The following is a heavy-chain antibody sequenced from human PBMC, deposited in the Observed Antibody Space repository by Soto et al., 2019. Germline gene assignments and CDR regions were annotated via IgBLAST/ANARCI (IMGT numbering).Heavy chain of an antibody. CDR1: GGTXXTYA. CDR3: AREVQVHTPAFVY. D-gene: IGHD3-10*01. J-gene: IGHJ4*02. V-gene: IGHV1-69*01. Sequence: VXXXXXGAXMXXXGSXXKVSCQSSGGTXXTYAXXXXXXAPGQGPEWMGDISPMFGAANYAPKFQGRVTXXXXXXXXTSYMQLSSLTSEDTALYFCAREVQVHTPAFVYWGQGTLVTVSS. CDR2: ISPMFGAA.